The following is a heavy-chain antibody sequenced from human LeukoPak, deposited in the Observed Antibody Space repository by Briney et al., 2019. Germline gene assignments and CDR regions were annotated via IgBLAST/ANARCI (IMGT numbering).Heavy chain of an antibody. CDR1: GYTFTNYD. V-gene: IGHV1-8*01. D-gene: IGHD1-26*01. CDR3: AKSKAGATTLPIDF. J-gene: IGHJ4*02. CDR2: MNPYSGNT. Sequence: GASVKVSCKASGYTFTNYDINWVRQATGQGLEWMGWMNPYSGNTGYAQEFQGRITMTRDTSISTAYMELSSLRSEDTAMYYCAKSKAGATTLPIDFWGQGTLVTVSS.